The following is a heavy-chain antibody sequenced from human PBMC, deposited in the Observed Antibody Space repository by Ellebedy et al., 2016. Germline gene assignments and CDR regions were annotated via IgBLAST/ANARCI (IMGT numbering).Heavy chain of an antibody. D-gene: IGHD2-2*01. CDR3: AREDIVVVPAAIGNYYYYGMDV. CDR1: GYTFTSYY. J-gene: IGHJ6*02. Sequence: ASVKVSXXASGYTFTSYYMHWVRQAPGQGLEWMGIINPSGGSTSYAQKFQGRVTMTRDTSTSTVYMELSSLRSEDTAVYYCAREDIVVVPAAIGNYYYYGMDVWGQGTTVTVSS. V-gene: IGHV1-46*01. CDR2: INPSGGST.